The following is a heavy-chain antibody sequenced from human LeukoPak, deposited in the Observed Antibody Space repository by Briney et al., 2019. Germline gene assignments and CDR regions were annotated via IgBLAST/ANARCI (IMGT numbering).Heavy chain of an antibody. D-gene: IGHD6-19*01. J-gene: IGHJ4*02. CDR2: IWYDGSNK. Sequence: PGRSLRLSCAASGFTFSSYGMRWVRQAPGKELEWVAVIWYDGSNKYYADSVKGRFTISRDNSKNTLYLQMNSLRAEDTAVYYCARGSSGWYPGPFDYWGQGTLVTVSS. CDR1: GFTFSSYG. CDR3: ARGSSGWYPGPFDY. V-gene: IGHV3-33*01.